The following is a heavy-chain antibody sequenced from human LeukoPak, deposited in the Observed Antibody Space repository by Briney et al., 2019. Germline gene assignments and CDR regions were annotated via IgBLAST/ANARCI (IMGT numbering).Heavy chain of an antibody. CDR1: GGSFSGYY. V-gene: IGHV4-34*01. CDR3: ARARYYDILTGRRFSNNWFDP. D-gene: IGHD3-9*01. CDR2: INHSGST. J-gene: IGHJ5*02. Sequence: SETLSLTCAVYGGSFSGYYWSWIRQPPGKGLEWIGEINHSGSTNYNPSLKSRVTISVDTSKNQFSLKLSSVTAADTAVYYCARARYYDILTGRRFSNNWFDPWGQGTLVTVSS.